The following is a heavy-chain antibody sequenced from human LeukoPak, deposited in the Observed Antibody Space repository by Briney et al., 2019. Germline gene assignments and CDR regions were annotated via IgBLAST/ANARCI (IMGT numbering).Heavy chain of an antibody. V-gene: IGHV4-30-4*08. CDR1: GGSISSGDYY. J-gene: IGHJ4*02. CDR2: IYYSGST. CDR3: ARSQEMATMFVDY. Sequence: TLSLTCTVSGGSISSGDYYWSWIRQPPGKGLEWIGYIYYSGSTHYNPSLKSRVTISVDTSKNQFSLKLSSVTAADTAVYYCARSQEMATMFVDYWGQGTLVTVSS. D-gene: IGHD5-24*01.